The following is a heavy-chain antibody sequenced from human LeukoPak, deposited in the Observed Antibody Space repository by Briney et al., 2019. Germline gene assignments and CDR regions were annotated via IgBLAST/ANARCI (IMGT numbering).Heavy chain of an antibody. CDR2: FDLADGEP. J-gene: IGHJ5*02. CDR1: GYTLTEVC. D-gene: IGHD5-12*01. V-gene: IGHV1-24*01. CDR3: ATEVGGYGVGQYFDP. Sequence: ASVKVSCTISGYTLTEVCMHWVRQSPGKGLEWMGGFDLADGEPIYAQKFQGRVTMSEDTSTDTAYIDLNSLRSEDTARYYCATEVGGYGVGQYFDPWGQGTLVTVSS.